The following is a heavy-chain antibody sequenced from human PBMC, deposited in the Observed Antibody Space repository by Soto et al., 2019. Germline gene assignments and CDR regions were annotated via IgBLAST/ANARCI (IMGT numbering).Heavy chain of an antibody. D-gene: IGHD3-3*01. J-gene: IGHJ6*02. Sequence: GGSLRLSCAASGFTFSSYAMSWVRQAPGKGLEWVSAISGSGGSTYYADSVKGRFTISRDNSKNTLYLQMNSLRAEDTAVYYCAKARSPRVHYYGMDVWGQGTTVTVSS. CDR1: GFTFSSYA. CDR3: AKARSPRVHYYGMDV. CDR2: ISGSGGST. V-gene: IGHV3-23*01.